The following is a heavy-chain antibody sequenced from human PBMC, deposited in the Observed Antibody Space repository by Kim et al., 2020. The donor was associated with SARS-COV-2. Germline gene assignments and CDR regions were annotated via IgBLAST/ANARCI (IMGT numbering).Heavy chain of an antibody. J-gene: IGHJ6*02. V-gene: IGHV3-73*01. Sequence: GGSLRLSCAASGFTFSGSAMHWVRQASGKGLEWVGRIRSKANSYATAYAASVKGRFTISRDDSKNTAYLQMNSLKTEDTAVYYCTRREPYYSSSLQHWDYYYGMDVWGQGTTVTVSS. CDR2: IRSKANSYAT. D-gene: IGHD6-6*01. CDR3: TRREPYYSSSLQHWDYYYGMDV. CDR1: GFTFSGSA.